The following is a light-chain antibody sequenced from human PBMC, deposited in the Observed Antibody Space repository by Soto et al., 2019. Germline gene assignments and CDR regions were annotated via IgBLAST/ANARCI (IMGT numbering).Light chain of an antibody. J-gene: IGKJ4*01. CDR3: QQYNKWPLT. V-gene: IGKV3-15*01. CDR2: GAS. CDR1: ESVSIN. Sequence: EIVMTQSPATLSVSQGERVTLSCRASESVSINLAWYQQKPGQAPRLLIYGASTRATGIPARFSGSGSGTEFTLTISSLQSEDFTVYYCQQYNKWPLTFGGGTKVEIK.